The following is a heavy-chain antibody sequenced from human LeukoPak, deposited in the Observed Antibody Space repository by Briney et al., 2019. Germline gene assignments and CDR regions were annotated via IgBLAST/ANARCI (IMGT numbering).Heavy chain of an antibody. CDR2: INPNSGGT. J-gene: IGHJ1*01. Sequence: GASVKVSCKASGYTFTGYYMHWVRQAPGQGLEWMGWINPNSGGTNYAQKFQGRVTMTRDTSISTAYMELSRLRSDDTAVYYCARIANIANSYFQHWGQGTLVTVPS. CDR3: ARIANIANSYFQH. V-gene: IGHV1-2*02. D-gene: IGHD7-27*01. CDR1: GYTFTGYY.